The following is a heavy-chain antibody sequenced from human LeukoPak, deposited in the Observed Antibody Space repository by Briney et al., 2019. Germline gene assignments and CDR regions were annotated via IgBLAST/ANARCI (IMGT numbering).Heavy chain of an antibody. V-gene: IGHV4-4*09. CDR3: ATLGYCSSTSCYDY. CDR2: IYTIGST. D-gene: IGHD2-2*01. CDR1: GGSISSYY. J-gene: IGHJ4*02. Sequence: SETLSLTCTVSGGSISSYYWSWIRQPPGKGLEWIGYIYTIGSTNYNPSLKSRVTISVDTSKNQFSLKLSSVTAADTAVYYCATLGYCSSTSCYDYWGQGTLVSLSS.